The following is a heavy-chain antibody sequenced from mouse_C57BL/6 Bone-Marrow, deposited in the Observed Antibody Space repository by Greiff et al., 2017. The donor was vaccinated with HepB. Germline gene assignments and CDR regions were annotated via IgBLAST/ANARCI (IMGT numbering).Heavy chain of an antibody. J-gene: IGHJ4*01. CDR2: INPNNGGT. CDR3: ARKLPGAMDY. Sequence: EVMLVESGPELVKPGASVKIPCKASGYTFTDYNMDWVKQSHGKSLEWIGDINPNNGGTIYNQKFKGKATLTVDKSSSTAYMELRSLTSEDTAVYYCARKLPGAMDYWGQGTSVTVSS. D-gene: IGHD1-3*01. CDR1: GYTFTDYN. V-gene: IGHV1-18*01.